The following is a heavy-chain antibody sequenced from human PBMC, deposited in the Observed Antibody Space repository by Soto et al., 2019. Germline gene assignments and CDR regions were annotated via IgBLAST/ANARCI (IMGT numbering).Heavy chain of an antibody. V-gene: IGHV3-23*01. CDR1: GFTFSSYA. CDR2: ISGSGGST. D-gene: IGHD3-9*01. Sequence: GGSLRLSCAASGFTFSSYAMSWVRQAPGKGLEWVSAISGSGGSTYYADSVKGRFTISRDNSKNTLYLQMNSLRAEDTAVYYCAKDQYRLDYDILTGYDYWGQGTLVTVSS. CDR3: AKDQYRLDYDILTGYDY. J-gene: IGHJ4*02.